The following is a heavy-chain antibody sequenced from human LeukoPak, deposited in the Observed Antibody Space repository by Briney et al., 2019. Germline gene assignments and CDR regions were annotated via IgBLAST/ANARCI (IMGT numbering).Heavy chain of an antibody. V-gene: IGHV1-24*01. CDR3: ATARYSGSYSPPDY. CDR1: GYTLTELS. D-gene: IGHD1-26*01. Sequence: ASVKVSCKVSGYTLTELSMHWVRQAPGKGLEWMGGFDPEDGETIYAQKFQGRVTMTEDTSTDTAYMELSSLSSEDTAVYYCATARYSGSYSPPDYWGQGTLVTVSS. CDR2: FDPEDGET. J-gene: IGHJ4*02.